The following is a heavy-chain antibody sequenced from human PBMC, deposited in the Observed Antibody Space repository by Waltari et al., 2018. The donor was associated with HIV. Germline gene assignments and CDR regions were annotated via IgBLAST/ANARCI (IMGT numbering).Heavy chain of an antibody. CDR1: GYTFSSYA. V-gene: IGHV1-8*01. J-gene: IGHJ4*02. D-gene: IGHD5-18*01. CDR2: ITPNSGKT. CDR3: ARGGYTYGDDY. Sequence: QVLLVQSGAAVTKPGASWKVTCKASGYTFSSYATTWLRQTTGHGLEWMGWITPNSGKTGYAQKFQGRVTKTSNTSISTAYMELISLRSDDTAVYYCARGGYTYGDDYWGQGTLVTVSS.